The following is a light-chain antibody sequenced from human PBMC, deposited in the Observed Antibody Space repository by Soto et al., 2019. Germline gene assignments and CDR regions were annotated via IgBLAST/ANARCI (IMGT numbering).Light chain of an antibody. CDR1: QSVSSN. CDR2: GAS. J-gene: IGKJ5*01. V-gene: IGKV3-15*01. Sequence: EIVMTQSPATLSVSPGERATLSCRASQSVSSNLAWYQQKPGQAPRLLIYGASTRATGIPARFSGSGSGTDFTLTINSLEPEDFAVYYCQLRSNWPSITFGQGTRLEIK. CDR3: QLRSNWPSIT.